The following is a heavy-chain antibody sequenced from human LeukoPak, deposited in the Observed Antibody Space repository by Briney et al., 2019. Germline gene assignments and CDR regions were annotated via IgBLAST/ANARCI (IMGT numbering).Heavy chain of an antibody. V-gene: IGHV3-73*01. D-gene: IGHD3-10*01. CDR1: GFTFSGSA. J-gene: IGHJ5*02. CDR3: TRRDGSGSYPDNWFDP. CDR2: IRSKANSYAT. Sequence: GGSLRLSCAASGFTFSGSAMHWVRQASEKGLEWVGRIRSKANSYATAYAASVKGRFTISRDDSKNTAYLQMNSLKTEDTAVYYCTRRDGSGSYPDNWFDPWGQGTLVTVSS.